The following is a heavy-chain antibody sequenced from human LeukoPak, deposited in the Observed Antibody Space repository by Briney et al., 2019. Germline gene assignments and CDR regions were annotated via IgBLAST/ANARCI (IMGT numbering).Heavy chain of an antibody. J-gene: IGHJ4*02. V-gene: IGHV4-59*11. CDR2: IYYTGST. Sequence: SETLSLTCSVSGVSISSHYWSWIRQSPGKRLEWIGNIYYTGSTNYNPSLQSRVAISIDTSKNQFSLTLNSVTAADAAVYYCASAGNPHYFDFWGQGPLVTVSS. CDR3: ASAGNPHYFDF. CDR1: GVSISSHY.